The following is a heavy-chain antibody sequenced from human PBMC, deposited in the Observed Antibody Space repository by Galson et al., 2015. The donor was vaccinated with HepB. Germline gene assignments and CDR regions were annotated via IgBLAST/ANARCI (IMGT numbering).Heavy chain of an antibody. D-gene: IGHD1-26*01. Sequence: SLRLSCAASGFTFSNAWMSWVRQAPGKGLEWVGRIKSKTDGGTTDYAAPVKGRFTISRDDSKNTLYLQMNSLKTEDTAVYYCTTPPTRSGSYPSSDRYYFDYWGQGTLVTVSS. V-gene: IGHV3-15*01. J-gene: IGHJ4*02. CDR3: TTPPTRSGSYPSSDRYYFDY. CDR2: IKSKTDGGTT. CDR1: GFTFSNAW.